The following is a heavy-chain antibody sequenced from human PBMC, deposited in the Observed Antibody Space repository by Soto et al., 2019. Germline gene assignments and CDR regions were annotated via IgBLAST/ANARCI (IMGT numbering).Heavy chain of an antibody. CDR3: ATVGWELRQIDY. CDR1: GYTLTELS. Sequence: ASVKVSCKVSGYTLTELSMHWVRQAPGKGLEWMGGFDPEDGETIYAQKFQGRVTMTEDTSTDTAYMELSSLRSEDTAVYYCATVGWELRQIDYWGQGTLVTVS. V-gene: IGHV1-24*01. D-gene: IGHD1-26*01. J-gene: IGHJ4*02. CDR2: FDPEDGET.